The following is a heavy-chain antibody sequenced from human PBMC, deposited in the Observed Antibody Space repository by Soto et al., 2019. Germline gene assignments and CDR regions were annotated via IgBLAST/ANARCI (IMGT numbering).Heavy chain of an antibody. CDR2: IDPSDSYT. CDR1: GYSFTSYW. J-gene: IGHJ6*02. D-gene: IGHD4-17*01. Sequence: GESLKISCKGSGYSFTSYWISWVRQMPGKGLEWMGRIDPSDSYTNYSPSFQGHVTISADKSISTAYLQWSSLKASDTAMYYCARLPHYGGPDSYYCYYGMDVWGQGTTVTVSS. V-gene: IGHV5-10-1*01. CDR3: ARLPHYGGPDSYYCYYGMDV.